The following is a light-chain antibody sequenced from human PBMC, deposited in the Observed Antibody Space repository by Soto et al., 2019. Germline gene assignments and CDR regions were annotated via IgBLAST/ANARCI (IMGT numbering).Light chain of an antibody. CDR3: SSYTSSSTLEVV. J-gene: IGLJ2*01. CDR2: DVS. V-gene: IGLV2-14*01. CDR1: SSDVGGYNY. Sequence: QSALTQPASVSGSPGQSITISCTGTSSDVGGYNYVSWYQQHPGKAPKLMIYDVSNRPSGVSNRVSGSKSGNTASLGISGLQAEDEADYYCSSYTSSSTLEVVFGGGTKLTVL.